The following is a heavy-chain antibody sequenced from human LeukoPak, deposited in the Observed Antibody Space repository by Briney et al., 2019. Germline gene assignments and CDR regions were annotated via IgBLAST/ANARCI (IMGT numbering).Heavy chain of an antibody. J-gene: IGHJ4*02. CDR1: GGSFSGYY. D-gene: IGHD3/OR15-3a*01. CDR2: IYYSGST. Sequence: SETLSLTCAVYGGSFSGYYWSWIRQPPGKGLEWIGYIYYSGSTNYNPSLKSRVTISVDTSKNQFSLKLSSVTAADTAVYYCARHGPHAFDYWGQGTLVTVSS. CDR3: ARHGPHAFDY. V-gene: IGHV4-59*08.